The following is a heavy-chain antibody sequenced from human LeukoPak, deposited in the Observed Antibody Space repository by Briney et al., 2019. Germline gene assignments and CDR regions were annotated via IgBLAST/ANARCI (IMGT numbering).Heavy chain of an antibody. Sequence: GASVKVSCKASGYTFTSYGISWVRQAPGQGLEWMGWISAYNGNTNYAQKLQGRVTMTTDTSTSTAYMELRSLRSDDTAVYYCARMYYDYVWGSYRHEERFDYWGQGTLVTVSS. CDR3: ARMYYDYVWGSYRHEERFDY. CDR1: GYTFTSYG. J-gene: IGHJ4*02. CDR2: ISAYNGNT. V-gene: IGHV1-18*01. D-gene: IGHD3-16*02.